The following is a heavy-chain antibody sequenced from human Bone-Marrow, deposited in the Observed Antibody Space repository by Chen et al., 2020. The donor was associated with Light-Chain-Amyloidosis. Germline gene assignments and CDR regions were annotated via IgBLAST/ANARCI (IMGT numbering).Heavy chain of an antibody. CDR2: IYPDDSDA. CDR1: GYTFPNYW. J-gene: IGHJ4*02. D-gene: IGHD5-12*01. Sequence: EVQLEQSGPEVKKPGESLKISCKGSGYTFPNYWIGWVRQMPGKVLEWMGFIYPDDSDARYSPSFEGQVTISADKSITTAYLQWRSLKASDTAMYYCARRRDGYNFDYWGQGTLVTVSS. V-gene: IGHV5-51*01. CDR3: ARRRDGYNFDY.